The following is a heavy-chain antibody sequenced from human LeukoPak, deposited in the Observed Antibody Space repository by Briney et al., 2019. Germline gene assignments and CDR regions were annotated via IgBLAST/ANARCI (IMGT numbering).Heavy chain of an antibody. Sequence: SGTLPLTCTVSGGSISSSIYYWGWIRQPPGKGLECIGNIYYGGSTYYNPSLKSRVTISVDTSKNQFSLKLSSVTAADTAVYYCARRGYGDYDVFDIWGQGTMVTVSS. J-gene: IGHJ3*02. D-gene: IGHD4-17*01. V-gene: IGHV4-39*01. CDR2: IYYGGST. CDR1: GGSISSSIYY. CDR3: ARRGYGDYDVFDI.